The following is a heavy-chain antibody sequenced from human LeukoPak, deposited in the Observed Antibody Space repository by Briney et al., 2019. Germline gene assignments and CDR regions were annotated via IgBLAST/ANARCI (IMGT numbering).Heavy chain of an antibody. CDR2: INQSGST. Sequence: SETLSLTCAVYGASFSGYYWSWIRQPPGKGLEWLVDINQSGSTNYHPSLKSRVTISVDTSKNPFSLKLSSVTAADTAVYYCAREAVHLQPPFDYWGQGTLVTVSS. D-gene: IGHD1-1*01. J-gene: IGHJ4*02. CDR3: AREAVHLQPPFDY. V-gene: IGHV4-34*01. CDR1: GASFSGYY.